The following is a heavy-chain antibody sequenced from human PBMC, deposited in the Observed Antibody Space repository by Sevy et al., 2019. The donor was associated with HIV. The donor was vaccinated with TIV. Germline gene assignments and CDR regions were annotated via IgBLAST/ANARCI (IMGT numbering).Heavy chain of an antibody. D-gene: IGHD2-21*02. Sequence: SETLSLTCTVSGGSITSLYWNWIRQPPGKGLEWIGEINHSGSTNYNPSLKSRVTISLDTSKNQFSLKLSSVTAADTAVYYCARHCGGDCSHAFDIWGQGTMVTVSS. CDR1: GGSITSLY. CDR2: INHSGST. J-gene: IGHJ3*02. V-gene: IGHV4-34*01. CDR3: ARHCGGDCSHAFDI.